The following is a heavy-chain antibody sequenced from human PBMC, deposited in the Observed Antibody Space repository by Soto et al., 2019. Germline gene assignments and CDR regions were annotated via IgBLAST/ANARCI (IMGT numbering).Heavy chain of an antibody. CDR3: AQFHGLGIYSPWFDP. V-gene: IGHV3-23*01. Sequence: EVQLLESGGGLVQPGGSLRLSCVASGIIFGSYDMSWVRQAPGKGLEWVSAVRVSDSRTFYADSVRGRFTISRDNSKNPLYLPMNSLRAEDTAVYYCAQFHGLGIYSPWFDPWGQGTLITVSS. CDR1: GIIFGSYD. J-gene: IGHJ5*02. D-gene: IGHD3-10*01. CDR2: VRVSDSRT.